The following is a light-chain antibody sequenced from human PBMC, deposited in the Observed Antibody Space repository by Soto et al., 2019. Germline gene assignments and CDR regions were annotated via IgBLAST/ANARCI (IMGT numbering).Light chain of an antibody. CDR3: QHYKNYPWT. J-gene: IGKJ1*01. Sequence: AIRMTQSQSSLSASAGDSVAIACRASQDVGRYLAWYQQKPGQAPKLLIYGASTLQSGVPSRFSGGWSGTDFTLTISCLQAEDFTTYYCQHYKNYPWTFGQGTKVEIK. V-gene: IGKV1-8*01. CDR1: QDVGRY. CDR2: GAS.